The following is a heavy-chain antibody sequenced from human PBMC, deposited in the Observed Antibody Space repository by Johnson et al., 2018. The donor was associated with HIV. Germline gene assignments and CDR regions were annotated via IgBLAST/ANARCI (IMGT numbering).Heavy chain of an antibody. CDR3: ARDALRSLYYDSSDAFDI. CDR1: GFTFSSYG. J-gene: IGHJ3*02. V-gene: IGHV3-30*02. CDR2: IRYDGSNK. D-gene: IGHD3-22*01. Sequence: QLVESGGGVVQPGGSLRLSCAASGFTFSSYGMHWVRQAPGKGLEWVAFIRYDGSNKYYADSVKGRFTISRDNSKNTLYLQMNSLRAEDTAVYYCARDALRSLYYDSSDAFDIWGQGTMVTVSS.